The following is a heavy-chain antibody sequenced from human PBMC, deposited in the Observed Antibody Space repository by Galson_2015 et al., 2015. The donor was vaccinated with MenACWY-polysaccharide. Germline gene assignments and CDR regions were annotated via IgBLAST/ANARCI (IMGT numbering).Heavy chain of an antibody. V-gene: IGHV3-23*01. CDR3: AKLQCTGGSCYAPY. CDR2: IGATGADT. J-gene: IGHJ4*02. D-gene: IGHD2-15*01. Sequence: LRLSCAASGFTFYSYAMTWVRQAPGKGLEWVSAIGATGADTYYADSVRGRFTISRDNSENTLYLQMNSLRAEDTALYYCAKLQCTGGSCYAPYWGQGTLVTVSS. CDR1: GFTFYSYA.